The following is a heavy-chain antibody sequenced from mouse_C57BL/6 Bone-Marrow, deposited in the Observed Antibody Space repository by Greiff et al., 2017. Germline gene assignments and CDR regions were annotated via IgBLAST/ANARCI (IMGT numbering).Heavy chain of an antibody. CDR2: INPSSGYT. V-gene: IGHV1-7*01. CDR3: ARWLPLNFDY. D-gene: IGHD2-2*01. CDR1: GYTFTSYW. Sequence: QVHVKQSGAELAKPGASVKLSCKASGYTFTSYWMHWVKQRPGQGLEWIGYINPSSGYTKYNQKFKDKATLTADKSSSTAYMQLSSLTYADSAVYYCARWLPLNFDYWGQGTTLTVSS. J-gene: IGHJ2*01.